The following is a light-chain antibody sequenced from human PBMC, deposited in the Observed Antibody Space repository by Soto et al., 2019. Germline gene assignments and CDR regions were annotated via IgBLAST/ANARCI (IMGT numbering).Light chain of an antibody. Sequence: QSALTQPASVSGSPGQSITISCTGTSSDVGGYNYVSWYQQHPGKAPKLMIYDVSNRPSGVSNRFSGSKSGNTASLTISGLQAEDEADYHCSSYTSSSLPHVVFGGGTKLTVL. J-gene: IGLJ2*01. CDR1: SSDVGGYNY. V-gene: IGLV2-14*01. CDR3: SSYTSSSLPHVV. CDR2: DVS.